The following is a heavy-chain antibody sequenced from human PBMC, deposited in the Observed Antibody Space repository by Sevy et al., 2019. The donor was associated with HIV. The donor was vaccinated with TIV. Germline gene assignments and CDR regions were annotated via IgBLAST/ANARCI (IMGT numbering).Heavy chain of an antibody. Sequence: SETLSLTCTVSGGSISSYYWSWIRQPPGNGLEWIGYIYYSGSTNYNPSLKSRVTISVDTSKNQFSLKLSSVTAADTAVYYCASTVTYYYYGMDVSGQGTSVTVSS. D-gene: IGHD4-17*01. CDR3: ASTVTYYYYGMDV. J-gene: IGHJ6*02. V-gene: IGHV4-59*01. CDR2: IYYSGST. CDR1: GGSISSYY.